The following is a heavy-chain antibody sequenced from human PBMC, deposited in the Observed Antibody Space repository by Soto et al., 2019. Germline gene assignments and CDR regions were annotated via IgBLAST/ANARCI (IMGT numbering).Heavy chain of an antibody. CDR2: XVSDGST. CDR3: ARVGYSGNWPLLFNWFDP. Sequence: GGSLRLSXXASXXXXXXXXXXXXXQAPGXGXEWVXXXVSDGSTYYADSVKGRFTISRHNSKNTLYLQMNSLRAEDTAVYYCARVGYSGNWPLLFNWFDPWGQGTLVTVSS. V-gene: IGHV3-53*04. CDR1: XXXXXXXX. D-gene: IGHD6-13*01. J-gene: IGHJ5*02.